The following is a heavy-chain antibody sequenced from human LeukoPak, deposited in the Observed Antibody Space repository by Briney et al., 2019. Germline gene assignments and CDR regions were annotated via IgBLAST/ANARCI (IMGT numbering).Heavy chain of an antibody. J-gene: IGHJ6*04. CDR2: ISYDGSNK. V-gene: IGHV3-30*04. Sequence: HPSETLSLTCSVSGDSLSSSAHPWGWVRQAPGKGLEWVAVISYDGSNKYYADSVKGRFTISRDNSKNTLYLQMNSLRAEDTAVYYCARDLLLWFAETERGYGMDVWGKGTTVTVSS. CDR1: GDSLSSSA. CDR3: ARDLLLWFAETERGYGMDV. D-gene: IGHD3-10*01.